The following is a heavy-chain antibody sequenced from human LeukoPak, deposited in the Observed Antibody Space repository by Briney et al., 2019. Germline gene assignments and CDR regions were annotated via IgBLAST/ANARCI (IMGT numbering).Heavy chain of an antibody. Sequence: SETLSLTCTVSGGSISSSSYYWGWIRQPPGKGLEWIGRIYTSGSTNYNPSLKSRVTMSVDTSKNQFSPKLSSVTAADTAVYYCARTFNYYDSSGTWAFDIWGQGTMVTVSS. CDR2: IYTSGST. D-gene: IGHD3-22*01. V-gene: IGHV4-61*05. CDR3: ARTFNYYDSSGTWAFDI. CDR1: GGSISSSSYY. J-gene: IGHJ3*02.